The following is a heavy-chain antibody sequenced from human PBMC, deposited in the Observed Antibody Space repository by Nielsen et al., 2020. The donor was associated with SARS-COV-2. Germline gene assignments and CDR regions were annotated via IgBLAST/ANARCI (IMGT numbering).Heavy chain of an antibody. V-gene: IGHV4-34*01. Sequence: SETLSLTCAVYGGSFSGYYWSWIRQPPGKGLEWIGEINHSGSTNYNPSLKSRVTISVDTSKNQFSLKLSSVIAADTAVYYCARRGYSYGYIRDYWGQGTLVTVSS. D-gene: IGHD5-18*01. J-gene: IGHJ4*02. CDR2: INHSGST. CDR3: ARRGYSYGYIRDY. CDR1: GGSFSGYY.